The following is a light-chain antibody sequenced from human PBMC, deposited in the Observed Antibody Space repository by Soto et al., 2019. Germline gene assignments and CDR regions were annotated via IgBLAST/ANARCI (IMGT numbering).Light chain of an antibody. CDR3: QQYSSYPYS. CDR1: QRISSW. V-gene: IGKV1-5*03. CDR2: KES. J-gene: IGKJ2*01. Sequence: DIQMTQSPSTLSASVGDRVTITCRASQRISSWLAWYQQKPGTAPKLLIYKESSLQSGVPSRFSGSGSGTEFTLTISSLQPDDFATYYCQQYSSYPYSFGQGTKLEIK.